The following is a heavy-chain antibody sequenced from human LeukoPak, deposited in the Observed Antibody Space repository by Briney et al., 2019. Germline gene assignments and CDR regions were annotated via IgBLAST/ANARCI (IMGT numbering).Heavy chain of an antibody. J-gene: IGHJ4*02. D-gene: IGHD2-8*01. CDR1: GFTFSTYA. CDR2: ISGDGGST. V-gene: IGHV3-23*01. CDR3: AKDVCTSPRCLLYFDS. Sequence: PGGSLRLSCVTSGFTFSTYAMSWVRQAPGKGLEWVSIISGDGGSTVYADSVKGRFTISRDSSKSTMFLQMNSLRAEDTAVYSCAKDVCTSPRCLLYFDSWGQGTLVTVSS.